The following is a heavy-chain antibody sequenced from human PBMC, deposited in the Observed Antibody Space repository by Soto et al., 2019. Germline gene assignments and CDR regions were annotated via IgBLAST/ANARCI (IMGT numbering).Heavy chain of an antibody. V-gene: IGHV3-23*01. J-gene: IGHJ4*02. Sequence: EVQLLESGGGLVQPGGSLRLSCAASGFMFKKYAMSWVRQAPGKGLEWVSGISGSDGRTSYAESVRGQFTISRDNSKSTLHLQMNSLRPEDTAMYYYAKDPLSSLATRLYYFDHRGQRKPGHRLL. CDR3: AKDPLSSLATRLYYFDH. CDR2: ISGSDGRT. D-gene: IGHD2-21*02. CDR1: GFMFKKYA.